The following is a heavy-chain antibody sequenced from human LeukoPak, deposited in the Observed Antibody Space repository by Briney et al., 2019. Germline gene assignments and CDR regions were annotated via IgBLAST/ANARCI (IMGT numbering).Heavy chain of an antibody. Sequence: ASVKVSCKASGYTSTGYYMHWVRQAPGQGLGWVGWINPNSGGTNYAHKFQGRVTLIRVTSISTAYLELRRLSSAAAAVVYCVGGPATAIVYWGQETLVTVSS. CDR3: VGGPATAIVY. V-gene: IGHV1-2*02. CDR2: INPNSGGT. J-gene: IGHJ4*02. D-gene: IGHD5-12*01. CDR1: GYTSTGYY.